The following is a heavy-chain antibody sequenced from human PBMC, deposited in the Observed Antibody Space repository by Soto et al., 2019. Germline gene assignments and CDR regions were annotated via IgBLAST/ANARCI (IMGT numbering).Heavy chain of an antibody. V-gene: IGHV3-74*01. Sequence: LVESGGGLVQSGGSLRLSCAASGFTFDYYWMHWVRQVPGKGLLWVSHIQNDASLTTYADSVKGRFIISRDNSLNTLYLPMNAPRVEDTAVDFCVRGQRGGFDLWGQGTMFTVSS. J-gene: IGHJ3*01. CDR1: GFTFDYYW. CDR3: VRGQRGGFDL. CDR2: IQNDASLT. D-gene: IGHD2-15*01.